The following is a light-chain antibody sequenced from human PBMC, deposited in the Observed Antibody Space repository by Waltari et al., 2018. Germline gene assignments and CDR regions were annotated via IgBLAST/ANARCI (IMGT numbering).Light chain of an antibody. Sequence: SYELTQPPPAPVSPGQPASTTCSGATLGAHYPCWYQQKPGQSPVLVIYQDSKRPSGIPERFSGSNSGNTATLTISGTQAMDEADYYCQAWDSSTGVFGTGTKVTVL. CDR1: TLGAHY. V-gene: IGLV3-1*01. J-gene: IGLJ1*01. CDR2: QDS. CDR3: QAWDSSTGV.